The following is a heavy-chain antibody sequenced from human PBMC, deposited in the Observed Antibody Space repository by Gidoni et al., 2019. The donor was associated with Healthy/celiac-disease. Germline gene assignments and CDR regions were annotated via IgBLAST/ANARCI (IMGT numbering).Heavy chain of an antibody. CDR1: GFTFSSYD. J-gene: IGHJ4*02. Sequence: EVQLVESGGGLVQPGGSLRLSCAASGFTFSSYDMHWVRQPTGKGLQWVSGIGTAGDKYYPGSVKGRFTISRENAKNSLYLQMNSLRAGDTAVYYCARMTSYGDYDYWGQGTLVTVSS. D-gene: IGHD4-17*01. V-gene: IGHV3-13*01. CDR2: IGTAGDK. CDR3: ARMTSYGDYDY.